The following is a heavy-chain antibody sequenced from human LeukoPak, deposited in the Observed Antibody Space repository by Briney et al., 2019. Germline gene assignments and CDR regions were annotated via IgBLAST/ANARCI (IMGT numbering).Heavy chain of an antibody. Sequence: SETLSLTCTVSGGSISASNYYWGWIRQPPGKGLEWIGSIYYSGSTYYNPSLKSRVTISVDTSKNQFSLKLSSVTAADTAVYYCAKGGYSGLNPFDYWGQGTLVTVSS. J-gene: IGHJ4*02. CDR2: IYYSGST. D-gene: IGHD5-12*01. CDR3: AKGGYSGLNPFDY. CDR1: GGSISASNYY. V-gene: IGHV4-39*07.